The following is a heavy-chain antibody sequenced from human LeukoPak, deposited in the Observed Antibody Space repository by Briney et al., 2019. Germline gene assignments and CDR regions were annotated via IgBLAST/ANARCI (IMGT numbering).Heavy chain of an antibody. Sequence: SETLSLTCTVSGGSIRSNYWSWIRQSAGKGLEWIGRIYSSGNTNYNPSFESRVTMSVDTSMNQLSLKLKSVTAADTAVYYCARTLDKDSSSAPYYYYMDVWGKGTTVTVSS. V-gene: IGHV4-4*07. CDR1: GGSIRSNY. D-gene: IGHD6-13*01. CDR2: IYSSGNT. CDR3: ARTLDKDSSSAPYYYYMDV. J-gene: IGHJ6*03.